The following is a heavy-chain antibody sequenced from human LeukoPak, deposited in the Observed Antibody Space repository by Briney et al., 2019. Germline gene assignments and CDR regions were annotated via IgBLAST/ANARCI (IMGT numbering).Heavy chain of an antibody. CDR2: ISSSGSTI. V-gene: IGHV3-11*04. Sequence: GGSLRLSCAASGFTFSDYYMSWIRQAPGKGLEWVSYISSSGSTIYYADSVKGRFTIFRDNAKNSLYLQMNSLRAEDTAVYYCARDFYYDSSGYLGYWGQGTLVTVSS. CDR3: ARDFYYDSSGYLGY. D-gene: IGHD3-22*01. J-gene: IGHJ4*02. CDR1: GFTFSDYY.